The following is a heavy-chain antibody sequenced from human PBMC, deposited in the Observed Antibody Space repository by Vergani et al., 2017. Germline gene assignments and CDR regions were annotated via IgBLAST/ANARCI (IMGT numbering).Heavy chain of an antibody. V-gene: IGHV1-69*13. J-gene: IGHJ4*02. CDR3: TRGWYYDSIAYWAY. Sequence: VQLVQSGTEVKKPGASVKVSCKASGGTFSSNSISWVRQAPGQGLEWMGRIIPIFGTTSYAQKFQGRVTILADESTSTAYMELSSLRSEDTAVYYCTRGWYYDSIAYWAYWGQGTLVTVSS. CDR1: GGTFSSNS. CDR2: IIPIFGTT. D-gene: IGHD3-22*01.